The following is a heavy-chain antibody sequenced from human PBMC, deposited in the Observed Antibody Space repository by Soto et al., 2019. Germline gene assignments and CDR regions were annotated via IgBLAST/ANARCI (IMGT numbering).Heavy chain of an antibody. Sequence: PXDTLSLTRPVAGFSIRTYYWSWIRQPAGKGLEWIGRIYTSGSTNYDPSLKSRVTMSVDTSKNHFSLKLSSVTAADTAVYYCAISIAVARTDVDHWGQGTLVTVSS. D-gene: IGHD6-19*01. V-gene: IGHV4-4*07. CDR3: AISIAVARTDVDH. CDR2: IYTSGST. J-gene: IGHJ1*01. CDR1: GFSIRTYY.